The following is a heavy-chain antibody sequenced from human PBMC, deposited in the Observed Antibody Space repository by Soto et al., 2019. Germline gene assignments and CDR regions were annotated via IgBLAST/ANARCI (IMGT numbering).Heavy chain of an antibody. Sequence: QVQLQQWGAGLLKPSETLSLTCAVYGGSFSGYYWSWIRQPPGKGLEWIGETNHSGSTNYNPSLKSRVTISVDTSKNQFSLKLSSVTAADTAVYYCASRLGYCSGGSCQPRFDPWGQGTLVTVSS. J-gene: IGHJ5*02. CDR2: TNHSGST. D-gene: IGHD2-15*01. CDR3: ASRLGYCSGGSCQPRFDP. V-gene: IGHV4-34*01. CDR1: GGSFSGYY.